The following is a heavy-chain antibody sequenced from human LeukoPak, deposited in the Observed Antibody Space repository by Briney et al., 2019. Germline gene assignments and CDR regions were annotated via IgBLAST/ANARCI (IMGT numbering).Heavy chain of an antibody. CDR1: GFTFSSYD. D-gene: IGHD5-18*01. CDR2: IGTAGEI. CDR3: ARREQLWLGEDY. J-gene: IGHJ4*02. V-gene: IGHV3-13*01. Sequence: GGSLRLSCAASGFTFSSYDIHWVRQATGKGLEWVSGIGTAGEIYYPGSVKGRFTISRDNAKNSLYLQMNSLRAEDTALYYCARREQLWLGEDYWGQGTLVTVSS.